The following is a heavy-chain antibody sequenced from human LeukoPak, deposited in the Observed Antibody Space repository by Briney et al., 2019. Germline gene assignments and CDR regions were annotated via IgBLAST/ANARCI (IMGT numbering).Heavy chain of an antibody. CDR1: GDSVSSNSAA. J-gene: IGHJ1*01. Sequence: SQTLSLTCAISGDSVSSNSAAWNWMRQSPSRGLEWLGRTYYRSKWYNDYAVSVKSRITINPDTSKNQFSLQLNSVTPEDTAVYYCSSSSWYSEYFQHWGQGTLVTVSS. CDR2: TYYRSKWYN. CDR3: SSSSWYSEYFQH. V-gene: IGHV6-1*01. D-gene: IGHD6-13*01.